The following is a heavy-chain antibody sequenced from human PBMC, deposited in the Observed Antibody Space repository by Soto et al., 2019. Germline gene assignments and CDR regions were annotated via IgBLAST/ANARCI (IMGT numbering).Heavy chain of an antibody. D-gene: IGHD3-10*01. V-gene: IGHV3-30-3*01. Sequence: PGGSLRLSCAASGFTFSWNGMHWVRQAPGKGLEWVTVISNAGTEEYYADSVKGRFTISRDNSKSTVFLQMNTLTVEDNAVYYCARHGSESDNRDPLDYWGQGTLVTVSS. CDR3: ARHGSESDNRDPLDY. CDR2: ISNAGTEE. CDR1: GFTFSWNG. J-gene: IGHJ4*02.